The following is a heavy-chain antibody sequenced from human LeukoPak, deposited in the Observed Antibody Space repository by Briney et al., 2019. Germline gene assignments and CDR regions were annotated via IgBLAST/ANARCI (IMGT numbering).Heavy chain of an antibody. J-gene: IGHJ6*02. CDR3: ARGPVIAVAGTRTYYYYYYGMDV. CDR2: INHSGST. V-gene: IGHV4-34*01. D-gene: IGHD6-19*01. CDR1: GGSFSGYY. Sequence: SETLSLTCAVYGGSFSGYYWSWIRQPPGKGLEWIGEINHSGSTNYNPSLKSRVTISVDTPKNQFSLKLSSVTAADTAVYYCARGPVIAVAGTRTYYYYYYGMDVWGQGTTVTVSS.